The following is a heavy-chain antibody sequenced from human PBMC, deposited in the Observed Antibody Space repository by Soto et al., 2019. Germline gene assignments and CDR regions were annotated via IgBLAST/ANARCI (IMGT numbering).Heavy chain of an antibody. Sequence: QVQLQESGPGLVKPSETLSLTCTVSGGSIGSHYWSWIRQPPGEGLEWIGRASYSGSPSYNPSLKSRVTISIDTSKNRFSLKLTSVTAADTAVYYCARQWGGDYWGQGILVTVSS. CDR1: GGSIGSHY. D-gene: IGHD3-16*01. CDR3: ARQWGGDY. J-gene: IGHJ4*02. V-gene: IGHV4-59*08. CDR2: ASYSGSP.